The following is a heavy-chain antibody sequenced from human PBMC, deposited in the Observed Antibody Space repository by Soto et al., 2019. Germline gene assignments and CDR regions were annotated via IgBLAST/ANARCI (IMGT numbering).Heavy chain of an antibody. D-gene: IGHD6-13*01. J-gene: IGHJ4*02. V-gene: IGHV4-30-4*02. CDR2: IYYSENT. Sequence: PSETLSLTCTVSGVSISSGDYYWSWIRQTPGKGLEWIGYIYYSENTYYNPSLKSRVAISGDTSKNQLSLTLNSVTAADTAVYYCARGGGSPYHNHEFDFWGQGTLVTVSS. CDR1: GVSISSGDYY. CDR3: ARGGGSPYHNHEFDF.